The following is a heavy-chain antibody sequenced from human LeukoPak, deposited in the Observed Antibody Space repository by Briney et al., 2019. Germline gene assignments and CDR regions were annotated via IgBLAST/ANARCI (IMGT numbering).Heavy chain of an antibody. CDR1: GFTLGVYW. CDR3: AREIPVAGKRSWFDP. CDR2: INQDGSEK. D-gene: IGHD6-19*01. Sequence: PGGSLRLSCVASGFTLGVYWMTWVRQGPGKGLECVANINQDGSEKNYVDSVKGRFSVSRDNAKNSLYLYINSLRVEDTAIYYCAREIPVAGKRSWFDPWGQGTLVTVSS. V-gene: IGHV3-7*04. J-gene: IGHJ5*02.